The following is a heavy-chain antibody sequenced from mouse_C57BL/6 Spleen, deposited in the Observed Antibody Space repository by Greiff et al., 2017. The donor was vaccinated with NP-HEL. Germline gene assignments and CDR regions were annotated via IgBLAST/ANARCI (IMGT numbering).Heavy chain of an antibody. CDR3: ARGFTTVYFDY. D-gene: IGHD1-1*01. CDR1: GYAFSSSW. CDR2: IYPGDGDT. V-gene: IGHV1-82*01. Sequence: VQLQQSGPELVKPGASVKISCKASGYAFSSSWMNWVKQRPGKGLEWIGRIYPGDGDTNYNGKFKGKATLTADKSSSTAYMQLSSLTSEDSAVYFCARGFTTVYFDYWGQGTTLTVSS. J-gene: IGHJ2*01.